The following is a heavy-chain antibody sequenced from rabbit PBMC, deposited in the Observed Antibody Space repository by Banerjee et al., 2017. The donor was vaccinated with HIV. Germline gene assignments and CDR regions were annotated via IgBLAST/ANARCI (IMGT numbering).Heavy chain of an antibody. CDR2: IYTSSGNT. CDR1: GFDFSSYG. V-gene: IGHV1S40*01. D-gene: IGHD4-1*01. Sequence: QSLEESGGDLVKPGASLKLSCTASGFDFSSYGISWVRQAPGKGLEWIACIYTSSGNTVYASWAKGRFTISKTSSTTVTLQMTSLTAADTATYLCARDLAGVIGWNFDLWGPGTLVTV. CDR3: ARDLAGVIGWNFDL. J-gene: IGHJ4*01.